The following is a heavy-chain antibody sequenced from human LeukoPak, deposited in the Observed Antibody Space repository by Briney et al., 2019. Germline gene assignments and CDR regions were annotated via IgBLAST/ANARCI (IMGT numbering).Heavy chain of an antibody. CDR1: GYSFTTYW. CDR2: IYPGDSDT. Sequence: GESLKISCQGSGYSFTTYWIGWVRQLPGKGLEWMGIIYPGDSDTRYSPSFQGQVTISADKSTSTAYLQWSSLKASDTAMYYCARLADYSSSHDCWGQGTLVTVSS. D-gene: IGHD6-13*01. V-gene: IGHV5-51*01. CDR3: ARLADYSSSHDC. J-gene: IGHJ4*02.